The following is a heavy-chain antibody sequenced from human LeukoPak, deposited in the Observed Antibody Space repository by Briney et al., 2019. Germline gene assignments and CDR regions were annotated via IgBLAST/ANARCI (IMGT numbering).Heavy chain of an antibody. J-gene: IGHJ4*02. CDR1: GFTFSSYA. CDR3: ARGRFALGYCSGGSCYSHFDY. D-gene: IGHD2-15*01. CDR2: ISYDGSNK. V-gene: IGHV3-30*04. Sequence: GSLRLSCAASGFTFSSYAMHWVRQAPGKGLEWVAVISYDGSNKYYADSVKGRFTISRDNSKNTLYLQMNSLRAEGTAVYYCARGRFALGYCSGGSCYSHFDYWGQGTLVTVSS.